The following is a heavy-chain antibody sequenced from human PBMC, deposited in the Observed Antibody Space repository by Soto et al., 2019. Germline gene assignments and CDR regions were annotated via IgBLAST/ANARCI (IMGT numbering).Heavy chain of an antibody. CDR2: IYYSGST. D-gene: IGHD3-3*01. Sequence: SETLSLTCTVSGGSISSSSYYWGWIRQPPGKGLEWIGSIYYSGSTYYNPSLKGRVTISVDTSKNQFSLKLSSVTAADTAVYYCARRGDFWSGYSDYWGQGTLVTVSS. V-gene: IGHV4-39*01. CDR3: ARRGDFWSGYSDY. J-gene: IGHJ4*02. CDR1: GGSISSSSYY.